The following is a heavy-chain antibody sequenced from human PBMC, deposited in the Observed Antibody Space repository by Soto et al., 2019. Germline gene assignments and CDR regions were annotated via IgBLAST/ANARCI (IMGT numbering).Heavy chain of an antibody. CDR1: GFSLSADGVG. V-gene: IGHV2-5*02. CDR3: AHAYGGTSWPNDAFDV. J-gene: IGHJ3*01. D-gene: IGHD2-2*01. Sequence: QITLKESGPPLVKPTQTLTLTCIFSGFSLSADGVGVGWIRQPPGKALEWLALIYWDDDTRYRPSLKSRLTITKDTTKNHVVLTMTNMDPVDTGPYYCAHAYGGTSWPNDAFDVWGQGTVVTVSS. CDR2: IYWDDDT.